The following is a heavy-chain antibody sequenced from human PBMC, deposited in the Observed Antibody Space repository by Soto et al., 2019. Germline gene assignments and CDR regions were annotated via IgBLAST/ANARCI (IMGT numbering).Heavy chain of an antibody. Sequence: QVQLQESGPGLVKPSGTLSLTCAVSGDSVSSPYYWCWVRQSPGMGLEWIGEVFHTGTTGYNPSLRSRVTISMDESINQFSLDLSSVTAADTAVYYCARSAGWYAIHAWGPGTLVIVSS. CDR3: ARSAGWYAIHA. D-gene: IGHD6-19*01. CDR2: VFHTGTT. CDR1: GDSVSSPYY. J-gene: IGHJ5*02. V-gene: IGHV4-4*02.